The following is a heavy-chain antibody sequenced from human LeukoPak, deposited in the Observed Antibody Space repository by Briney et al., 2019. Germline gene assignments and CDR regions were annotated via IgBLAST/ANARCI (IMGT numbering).Heavy chain of an antibody. Sequence: PSETLSLTCTVSGGSISSYYWSWIRQPPGKGLEWIGYIYYTGSTDYNPSLKSRVAISVDTSKNQFSLKLSSVTAADTAVYCCARGSKAAPGTFDYWGQGILVTVSS. D-gene: IGHD6-13*01. J-gene: IGHJ4*02. CDR3: ARGSKAAPGTFDY. CDR1: GGSISSYY. V-gene: IGHV4-59*01. CDR2: IYYTGST.